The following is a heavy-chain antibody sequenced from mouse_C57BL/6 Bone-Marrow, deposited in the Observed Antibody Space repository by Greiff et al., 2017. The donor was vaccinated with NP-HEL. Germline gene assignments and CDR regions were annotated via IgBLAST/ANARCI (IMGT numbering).Heavy chain of an antibody. CDR2: IGPGSGST. Sequence: QVQLQQSGAELVKPGASVKISCKASGYTFTDYYINWVKQRPGQGLEWIGKIGPGSGSTYYNEKFKGKATLTADKSSSTAYMKLSSLTSEDSAVYICARSDGTVYYYAMDYWGQGTSVTVSS. V-gene: IGHV1-77*01. J-gene: IGHJ4*01. CDR1: GYTFTDYY. D-gene: IGHD1-1*01. CDR3: ARSDGTVYYYAMDY.